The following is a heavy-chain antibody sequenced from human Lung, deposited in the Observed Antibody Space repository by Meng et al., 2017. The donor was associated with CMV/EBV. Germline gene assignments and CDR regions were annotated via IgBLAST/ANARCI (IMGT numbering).Heavy chain of an antibody. D-gene: IGHD3-22*01. Sequence: SXTLSLXCAVYGGSFSGYDWSWIRQSPGKGLEWIGEINHRGSTNYNPSLKSRLTISVDTSKNQFSLKLNSVTAADTAVYYCARGSTSVTMIVVVITAASLAYDSWXQGTLVTVSS. J-gene: IGHJ4*02. CDR3: ARGSTSVTMIVVVITAASLAYDS. V-gene: IGHV4-34*01. CDR2: INHRGST. CDR1: GGSFSGYD.